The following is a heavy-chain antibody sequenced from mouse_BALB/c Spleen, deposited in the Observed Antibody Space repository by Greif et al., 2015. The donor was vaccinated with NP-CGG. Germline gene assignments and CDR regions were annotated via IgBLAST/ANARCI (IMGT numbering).Heavy chain of an antibody. CDR3: ARHYAHYAMDY. Sequence: QVQLKHSGPGLVAPSQSLSITCTVSGFSLTGYGVNWVRQPPGKGLEWLGMIWGDGSTDYNSALKSRLSISKDNSKSQVFLKMNSLQTDDTARYYCARHYAHYAMDYWGQGTSVTVSS. CDR1: GFSLTGYG. J-gene: IGHJ4*01. CDR2: IWGDGST. V-gene: IGHV2-6-7*01. D-gene: IGHD1-1*02.